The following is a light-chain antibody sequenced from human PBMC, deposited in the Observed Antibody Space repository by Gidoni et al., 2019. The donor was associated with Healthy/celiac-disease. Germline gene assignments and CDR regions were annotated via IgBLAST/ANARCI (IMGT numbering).Light chain of an antibody. Sequence: DIQMTQSPSSLAASVGDRVTITCRASQSSSSYLNWYQQKPGKAPKLLIYAASSLQSGVPSRFSGSGSGTDFTLTISSLQPEDFATYYCQQSYSTPHTFGGGTKLEIK. CDR3: QQSYSTPHT. CDR1: QSSSSY. J-gene: IGKJ4*01. V-gene: IGKV1-39*01. CDR2: AAS.